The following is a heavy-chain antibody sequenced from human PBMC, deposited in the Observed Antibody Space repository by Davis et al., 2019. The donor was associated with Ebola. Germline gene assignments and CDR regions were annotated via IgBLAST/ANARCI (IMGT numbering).Heavy chain of an antibody. Sequence: GGSLRLSCAASGFTVSSNYMSWARQAPGKGLEWVSVIYSGGSTYYADSVKGRFTISRHNSKNTLYLQMNSLRAEDTAVYYCARVSSGWAYYFDYWGQGTLVTVSS. CDR2: IYSGGST. D-gene: IGHD6-19*01. V-gene: IGHV3-53*04. CDR3: ARVSSGWAYYFDY. J-gene: IGHJ4*02. CDR1: GFTVSSNY.